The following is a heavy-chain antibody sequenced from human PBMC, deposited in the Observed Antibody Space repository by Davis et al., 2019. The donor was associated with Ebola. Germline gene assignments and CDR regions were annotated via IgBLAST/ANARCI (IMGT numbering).Heavy chain of an antibody. V-gene: IGHV1-2*02. CDR2: INPNSGGT. J-gene: IGHJ3*02. Sequence: ASVKVSCKASGYTFTGYYMHWVRQAPGQGLEWMGWINPNSGGTNYAQKFQGRVTMTRDTSISTAYMELSRLRSDDTAVYYCARESGYSSSSGEAFDIWGQGTMVTVSS. D-gene: IGHD6-6*01. CDR3: ARESGYSSSSGEAFDI. CDR1: GYTFTGYY.